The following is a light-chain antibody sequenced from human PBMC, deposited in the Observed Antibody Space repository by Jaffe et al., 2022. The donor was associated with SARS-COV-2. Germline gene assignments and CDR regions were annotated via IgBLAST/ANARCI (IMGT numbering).Light chain of an antibody. CDR3: QQYYSYPVFT. J-gene: IGKJ3*01. CDR2: AAS. CDR1: QGISSY. V-gene: IGKV1-8*01. Sequence: AIRMTQSPSSFSASTGDRVTITCRASQGISSYLAWYQQKPGQVPKLLIYAASTLQSGVPSRFSGSGSGTDFTLTISCLQSEDFATYYCQQYYSYPVFTFGPGTKVDIK.